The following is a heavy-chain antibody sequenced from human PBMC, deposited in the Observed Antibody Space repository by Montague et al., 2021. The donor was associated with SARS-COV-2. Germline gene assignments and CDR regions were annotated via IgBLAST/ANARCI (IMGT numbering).Heavy chain of an antibody. CDR3: TRDGEMATIRYYFDY. CDR1: GFTFSSYS. Sequence: SLRLSCEAYGFTFSSYSMNWVRQAPGKGLEWVSSINTGGSYMYYXDSXKGRFTISRDNAKKSLYLQMNNLQAEDTAVYFCTRDGEMATIRYYFDYWSQGTLVTVS. V-gene: IGHV3-21*01. CDR2: INTGGSYM. D-gene: IGHD5-24*01. J-gene: IGHJ4*02.